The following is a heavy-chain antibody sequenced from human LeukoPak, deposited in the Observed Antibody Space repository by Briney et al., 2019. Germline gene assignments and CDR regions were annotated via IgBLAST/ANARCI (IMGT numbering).Heavy chain of an antibody. CDR3: ASGVGYYDSSGYCYSPIEC. D-gene: IGHD3-22*01. Sequence: ASVKVSCKASGGTFSSYTISWVRQAPGQGLEWMGRIIPILGIANYAQKFQGRVTITADKSTSTAYMELSSLRSEDTAVYYCASGVGYYDSSGYCYSPIECWGQGTLVTVSS. J-gene: IGHJ4*02. V-gene: IGHV1-69*02. CDR1: GGTFSSYT. CDR2: IIPILGIA.